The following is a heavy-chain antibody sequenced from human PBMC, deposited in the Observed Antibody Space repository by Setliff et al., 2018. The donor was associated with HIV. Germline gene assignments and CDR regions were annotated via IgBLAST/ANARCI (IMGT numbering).Heavy chain of an antibody. D-gene: IGHD5-18*01. V-gene: IGHV3-48*03. CDR2: INSRGDSD. CDR3: ARDGSYISRGY. Sequence: PGGSLRLSCAVSGFTFRSYEMSWVRQAPGKGLEWISYINSRGDSDHYADSVKGRFTISRDNYKNTLYLQMNSLRAEDTAVYYCARDGSYISRGYWGQGTLVTVSS. CDR1: GFTFRSYE. J-gene: IGHJ4*02.